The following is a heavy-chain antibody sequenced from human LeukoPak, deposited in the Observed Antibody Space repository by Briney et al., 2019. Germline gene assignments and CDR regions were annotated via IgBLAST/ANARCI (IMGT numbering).Heavy chain of an antibody. V-gene: IGHV6-1*01. CDR3: ARQSSTDYYYYGLNV. D-gene: IGHD1-1*01. J-gene: IGHJ6*02. Sequence: SQTLSLTSVISGDRVSSNSAAWNWIRQSPSRGLEWLGRTYYRSKWHYDYAESVKRRITVNPDTSKNQFSLQLNSVTPEDTAVYYCARQSSTDYYYYGLNVWGQGTTVAVSS. CDR1: GDRVSSNSAA. CDR2: TYYRSKWHY.